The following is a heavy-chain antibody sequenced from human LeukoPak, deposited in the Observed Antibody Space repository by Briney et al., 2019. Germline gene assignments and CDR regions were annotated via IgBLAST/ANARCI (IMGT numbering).Heavy chain of an antibody. CDR2: IRRDGSQK. V-gene: IGHV3-7*03. Sequence: GGSLRLSCAAPGFSFSSNWMGWVRQAPGKGLEWVAHIRRDGSQKYYLDSVKGRFTISRDNAKNSLYLQMNSLRADETAMYYCARAPGGFHGDYSPIAYWGQGTLVTVSS. CDR1: GFSFSSNW. CDR3: ARAPGGFHGDYSPIAY. D-gene: IGHD4-17*01. J-gene: IGHJ4*02.